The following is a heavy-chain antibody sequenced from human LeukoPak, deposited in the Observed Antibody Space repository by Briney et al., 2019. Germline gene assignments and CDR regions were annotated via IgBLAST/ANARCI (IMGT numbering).Heavy chain of an antibody. V-gene: IGHV3-30-3*01. CDR1: GFTFSSYA. CDR3: ARDLTEDSRTKEAS. D-gene: IGHD3-9*01. J-gene: IGHJ4*02. Sequence: GGSLRLSCAASGFTFSSYAMHWVRQAPGKGLEWVAVISYDGSNKYYADSVKGRFTISRDNSKNTLYLQMNSLRAEDTAVYYCARDLTEDSRTKEASRGQGTLVTVSS. CDR2: ISYDGSNK.